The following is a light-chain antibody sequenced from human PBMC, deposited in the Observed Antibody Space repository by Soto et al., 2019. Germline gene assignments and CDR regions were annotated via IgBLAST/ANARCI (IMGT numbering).Light chain of an antibody. V-gene: IGLV2-14*03. Sequence: QSALTQPASVSESPGQSITISCTGTSSYIGASTFVSWYQQHPGKAPKLLIYEVSNRPSGISNRFSGSKSANTASLTISGLQAEDEADYYCSSARRDNTWVFGGGTKLTVL. J-gene: IGLJ3*02. CDR1: SSYIGASTF. CDR2: EVS. CDR3: SSARRDNTWV.